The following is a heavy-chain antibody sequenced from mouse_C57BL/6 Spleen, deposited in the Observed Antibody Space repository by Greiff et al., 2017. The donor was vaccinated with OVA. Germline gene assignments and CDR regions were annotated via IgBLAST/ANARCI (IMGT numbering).Heavy chain of an antibody. D-gene: IGHD2-2*01. CDR3: ARGGYDEAY. CDR2: ISSGSSTI. CDR1: GFTFSDYG. Sequence: EVNLVESGGGLVKPGGSLKLSCAASGFTFSDYGMHWVRQAPEKGLEWVAYISSGSSTIYYADTVKGRFTISRDNAKNTLFLQRTSLRSEDTAMYYCARGGYDEAYWGQGTLVTVSA. J-gene: IGHJ3*01. V-gene: IGHV5-17*01.